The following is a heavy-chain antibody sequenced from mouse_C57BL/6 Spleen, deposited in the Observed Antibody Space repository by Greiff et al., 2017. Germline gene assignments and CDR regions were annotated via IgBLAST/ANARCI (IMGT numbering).Heavy chain of an antibody. Sequence: QVQLQQPGAELVMPGASVKLSCKASGYTFTSYWMHWVKQRPGQGLEWIGEIDPSDSYTNYNQKFKGKSTLTVDKSSSTAYMQLSSLTSEDSAVYYCATSGYSNPLGYFDVWGTGTTVTVSS. D-gene: IGHD2-5*01. CDR2: IDPSDSYT. CDR1: GYTFTSYW. J-gene: IGHJ1*03. CDR3: ATSGYSNPLGYFDV. V-gene: IGHV1-69*01.